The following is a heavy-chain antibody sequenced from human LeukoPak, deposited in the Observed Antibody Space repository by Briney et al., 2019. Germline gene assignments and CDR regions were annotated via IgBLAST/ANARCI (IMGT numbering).Heavy chain of an antibody. CDR1: GFTFSNAW. V-gene: IGHV3-15*01. Sequence: PGGSLRLSCAASGFTFSNAWMSWVRQAPGKGLEWVGRIKSKTDGGTTDYAAPVKGRFTISRDGSKNTLYLQMNSLKTEDTAVYYCTTPGAYYYDSSGYYYVGRYWGQGTLVTVSS. D-gene: IGHD3-22*01. J-gene: IGHJ4*02. CDR2: IKSKTDGGTT. CDR3: TTPGAYYYDSSGYYYVGRY.